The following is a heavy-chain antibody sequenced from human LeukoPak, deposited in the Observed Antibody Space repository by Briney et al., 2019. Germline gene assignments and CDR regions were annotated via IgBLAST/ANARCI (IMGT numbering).Heavy chain of an antibody. CDR3: AREHDYYGSGSYYRLVLYYFDY. CDR1: GNSIGTTYY. J-gene: IGHJ4*02. Sequence: SETLSLTCSVSGNSIGTTYYWGVIRQPPGKGLEWIAAIYYTGTTYYKPSLKSRVTMSVDTSKNQFSLKLSSVTAADTAVYYCAREHDYYGSGSYYRLVLYYFDYWGQGTLVTVSS. D-gene: IGHD3-10*01. CDR2: IYYTGTT. V-gene: IGHV4-39*07.